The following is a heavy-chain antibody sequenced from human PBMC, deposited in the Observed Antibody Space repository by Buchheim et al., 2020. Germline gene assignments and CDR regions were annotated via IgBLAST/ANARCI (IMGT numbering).Heavy chain of an antibody. D-gene: IGHD3-22*01. CDR2: ISSSAYTI. CDR3: AREGPYSSDY. CDR1: GFTFSNYE. V-gene: IGHV3-48*03. Sequence: EVQLVESGGGLVQPGGSLRLSCAASGFTFSNYEMNWVRQAPGKGLEWVSYISSSAYTIYYADSVKGRFTISRDNAENSLFLQMNSLRAEDTAIYYCAREGPYSSDYWGQGTL. J-gene: IGHJ4*02.